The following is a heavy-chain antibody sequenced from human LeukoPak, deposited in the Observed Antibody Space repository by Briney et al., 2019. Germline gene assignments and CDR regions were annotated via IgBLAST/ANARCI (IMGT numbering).Heavy chain of an antibody. V-gene: IGHV4-4*07. CDR2: IYTSGTT. J-gene: IGHJ4*02. Sequence: SETLSLTCTVSGGSISSYYWSWIRQPAGKGLEWIGRIYTSGTTYYNPSLKSRVTISVDTSKNQFSLKLSSVTAADTAVYYCARLHGSGKKGPYDYWGQGTLVTVSS. CDR1: GGSISSYY. CDR3: ARLHGSGKKGPYDY. D-gene: IGHD3-10*01.